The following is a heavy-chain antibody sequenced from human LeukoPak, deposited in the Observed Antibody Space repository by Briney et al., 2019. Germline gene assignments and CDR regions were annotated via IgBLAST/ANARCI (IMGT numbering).Heavy chain of an antibody. V-gene: IGHV4-59*03. D-gene: IGHD3-10*01. CDR3: AGVFSGRRPFEL. Sequence: PSETLSLTCTVSGGSINDYYCNWLRQPPGKGLEWIGFIYYRGTTNNNPSLKSRVTTSIDTSKKQFSLNLSSVTAADTAIYYCAGVFSGRRPFELWGQGILVTVSS. J-gene: IGHJ4*02. CDR2: IYYRGTT. CDR1: GGSINDYY.